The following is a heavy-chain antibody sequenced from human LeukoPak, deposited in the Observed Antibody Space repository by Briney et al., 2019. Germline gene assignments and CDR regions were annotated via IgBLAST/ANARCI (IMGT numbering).Heavy chain of an antibody. Sequence: PGGSLRLSCAASGFTFSNAWMSWVRQAPGKGLEGVGRIKSKTDGGTTDYAASVKGRFTISRDDSKNTLYLQMNSLKTEDTAVYYCTVSGYSSSWYAFGYWGQGTLVTVSS. CDR1: GFTFSNAW. CDR2: IKSKTDGGTT. V-gene: IGHV3-15*01. J-gene: IGHJ4*02. D-gene: IGHD6-13*01. CDR3: TVSGYSSSWYAFGY.